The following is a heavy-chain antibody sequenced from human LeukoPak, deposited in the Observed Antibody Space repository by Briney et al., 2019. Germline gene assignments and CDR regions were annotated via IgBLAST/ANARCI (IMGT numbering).Heavy chain of an antibody. D-gene: IGHD6-19*01. CDR3: AGLGYGYSSGGEGQH. V-gene: IGHV4-39*01. CDR2: IYYSGST. J-gene: IGHJ1*01. CDR1: GGSLSSSHFY. Sequence: SETLSLTCTVSGGSLSSSHFYWGWIRQPPGKGLEWIGNIYYSGSTYYNPSLKSRVTIFVDTSKNQFSLKLSSVTAADTAVYYCAGLGYGYSSGGEGQHWGQGTLVTVSS.